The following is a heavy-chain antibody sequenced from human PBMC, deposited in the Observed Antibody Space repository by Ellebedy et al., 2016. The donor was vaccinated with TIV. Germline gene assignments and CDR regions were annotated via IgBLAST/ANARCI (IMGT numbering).Heavy chain of an antibody. Sequence: GESLKISCAASGFTFSNYSMNWVRQPPGKGLEWVSSISRSSTYIYYADSVTGRFTISRDNAKNSIYLQMNSLSAEDTAVDYCTRSTTSTGRVYWGQGTLVAVSS. CDR2: ISRSSTYI. CDR3: TRSTTSTGRVY. J-gene: IGHJ4*02. D-gene: IGHD4-11*01. V-gene: IGHV3-21*01. CDR1: GFTFSNYS.